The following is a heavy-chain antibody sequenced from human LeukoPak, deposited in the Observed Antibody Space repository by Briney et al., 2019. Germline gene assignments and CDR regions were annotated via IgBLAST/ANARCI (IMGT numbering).Heavy chain of an antibody. CDR2: IYNSVST. V-gene: IGHV4-4*08. D-gene: IGHD1-14*01. J-gene: IGHJ3*02. CDR3: ARDYRDAFDI. Sequence: SETLSLTCTVSGGSISRYYWNWIRQPPGKGPEWIGYIYNSVSTNYNPSLKSRVTISVDTSKNQFSLKLSSVTAADTAVYYCARDYRDAFDIWGQGTMVTVSS. CDR1: GGSISRYY.